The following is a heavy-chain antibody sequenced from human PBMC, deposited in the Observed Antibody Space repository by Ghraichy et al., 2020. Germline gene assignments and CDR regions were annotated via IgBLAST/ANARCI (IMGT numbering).Heavy chain of an antibody. D-gene: IGHD2-21*02. V-gene: IGHV3-33*06. J-gene: IGHJ4*02. CDR3: AKGPRGVTRYFDY. Sequence: VAIIWYDGSKEYYAYSVKGRFTISRYNSSNTLYLRMNSLRAEDTAVYYCAKGPRGVTRYFDYWGQGALVTVSS. CDR2: IWYDGSKE.